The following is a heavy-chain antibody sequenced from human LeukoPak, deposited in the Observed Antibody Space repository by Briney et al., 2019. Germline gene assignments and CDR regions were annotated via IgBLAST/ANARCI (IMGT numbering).Heavy chain of an antibody. V-gene: IGHV3-53*01. CDR3: ARDVVTAAAGSYYYYGMDV. D-gene: IGHD6-13*01. Sequence: GGSLRLSCAASGFTVSSNYMSWVRQAPGKGLEWVSVIYSGGSTYYADSVKGRFTISRDNSKNTLYLQMNSLRAKDTAVYYCARDVVTAAAGSYYYYGMDVWGKGTTVTVSS. J-gene: IGHJ6*04. CDR2: IYSGGST. CDR1: GFTVSSNY.